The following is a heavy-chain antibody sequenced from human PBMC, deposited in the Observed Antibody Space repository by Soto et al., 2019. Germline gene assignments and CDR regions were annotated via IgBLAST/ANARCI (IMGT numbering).Heavy chain of an antibody. J-gene: IGHJ4*02. CDR1: GFTFSSYG. CDR3: AKGGYYDSGTDFDY. Sequence: GGSLRLSCVASGFTFSSYGMHWVRQAPGKGLEWVAVISYDGSNKYYADSVKGRFTISRDNSKNTLYLQMNSLRAEDTAVYYCAKGGYYDSGTDFDYWGQGTLVTVSS. CDR2: ISYDGSNK. D-gene: IGHD3-22*01. V-gene: IGHV3-30*18.